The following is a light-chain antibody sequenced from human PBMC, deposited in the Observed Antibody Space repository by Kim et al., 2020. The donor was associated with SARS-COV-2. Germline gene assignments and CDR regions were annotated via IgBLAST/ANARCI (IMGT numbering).Light chain of an antibody. V-gene: IGKV3-20*01. CDR3: QQYGASPLT. CDR2: GAS. CDR1: QNVRRNY. Sequence: EIVVTQSPGTLSLSPGERATLSCRASQNVRRNYLAWYQEKPGQAPRLLISGASNRAAGIPDRFSGSGSGTDFTLTISSLEPEDFAVYYCQQYGASPLTFGGGTKVEI. J-gene: IGKJ4*01.